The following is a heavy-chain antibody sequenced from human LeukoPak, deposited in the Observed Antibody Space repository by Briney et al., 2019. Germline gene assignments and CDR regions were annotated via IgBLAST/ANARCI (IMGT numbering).Heavy chain of an antibody. J-gene: IGHJ4*02. V-gene: IGHV3-11*05. Sequence: PGGSLRLSCADSGFTFSDYYLSWIRQAPGKGLEWVSYISNGSSYTNYADSVKGRFTISRDNAKNSLYLQMNSLRAEDTAVYYCARGQTDFEYWGQGALVTVSS. CDR1: GFTFSDYY. CDR3: ARGQTDFEY. CDR2: ISNGSSYT.